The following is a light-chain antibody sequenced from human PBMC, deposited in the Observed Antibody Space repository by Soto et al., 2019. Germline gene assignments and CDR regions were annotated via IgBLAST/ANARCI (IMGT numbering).Light chain of an antibody. CDR2: SDN. V-gene: IGLV1-44*01. CDR3: AAWDDSLNGYV. CDR1: SSNIGTNT. J-gene: IGLJ1*01. Sequence: VVTQPPSASGTPGQRVTVSCSGSSSNIGTNTVNWYQQLPGTAPKLLIYSDNQRPSGVPDRFSGSKSGTSASLAISGLQSEDESDYYCAAWDDSLNGYVFGTGTKVTVL.